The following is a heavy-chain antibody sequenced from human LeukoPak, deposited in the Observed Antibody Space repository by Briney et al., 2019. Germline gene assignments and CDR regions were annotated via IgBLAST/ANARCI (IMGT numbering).Heavy chain of an antibody. CDR2: IYTSGST. D-gene: IGHD2-2*01. V-gene: IGHV4-4*09. CDR3: ARHRLGYCSSTSCRPCENWFDP. Sequence: SETLSLTCTVSGGSISSYYWSWIRQPPGKGLEWIGYIYTSGSTNYNPSLKSRVTISVDTSKNQFSLKLSSVTAADTAVYYCARHRLGYCSSTSCRPCENWFDPWGQGTLVTVSS. CDR1: GGSISSYY. J-gene: IGHJ5*02.